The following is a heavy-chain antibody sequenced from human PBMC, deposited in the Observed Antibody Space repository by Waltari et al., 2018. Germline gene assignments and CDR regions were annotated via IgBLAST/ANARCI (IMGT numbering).Heavy chain of an antibody. V-gene: IGHV3-53*02. CDR2: IYSGGST. D-gene: IGHD6-6*01. Sequence: EVQLVETGGGLIQPGGSLRLSCAASGFTFSSNYMSWYRQAPGKGLEWVSVIYSGGSTYYADSVKGRFTISRDNSKNTLYLQMNSLRAEDTAVYYCATWGIAARRYFDYWGQGTLVTVSS. J-gene: IGHJ4*02. CDR1: GFTFSSNY. CDR3: ATWGIAARRYFDY.